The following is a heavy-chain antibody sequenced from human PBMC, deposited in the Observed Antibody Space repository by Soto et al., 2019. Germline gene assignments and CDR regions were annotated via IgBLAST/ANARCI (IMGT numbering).Heavy chain of an antibody. CDR1: GYAFSSFG. Sequence: ASVKVSCKASGYAFSSFGISWVRQAPGQGLEWMGRISPYNGITNYAQKFQDRVSLTADTSTSTAYMELSSLTSDDTAVYYCAREGAAVSTKPYFSDYWGQGTLVTVSS. J-gene: IGHJ4*02. CDR3: AREGAAVSTKPYFSDY. CDR2: ISPYNGIT. D-gene: IGHD1-1*01. V-gene: IGHV1-18*04.